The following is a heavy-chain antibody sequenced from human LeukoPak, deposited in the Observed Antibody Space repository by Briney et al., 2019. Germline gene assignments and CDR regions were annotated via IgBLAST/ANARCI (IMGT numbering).Heavy chain of an antibody. Sequence: PGRSLRLSCAASGFTFSSYGMHWVRQAPGKGLEWVAVISYDGSNGYYADSVKGRFTISRDNSKNTLYLQMNSLRAEDTAVYYCAKDFVAGITMIVVVIPYYGMDVWGQGTTVTVSS. CDR2: ISYDGSNG. V-gene: IGHV3-30*18. CDR3: AKDFVAGITMIVVVIPYYGMDV. CDR1: GFTFSSYG. J-gene: IGHJ6*02. D-gene: IGHD3-22*01.